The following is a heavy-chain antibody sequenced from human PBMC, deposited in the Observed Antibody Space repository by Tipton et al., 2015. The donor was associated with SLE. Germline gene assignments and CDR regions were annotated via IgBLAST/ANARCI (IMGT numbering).Heavy chain of an antibody. CDR2: IFNSGST. J-gene: IGHJ6*03. CDR1: GGSISGGDYY. CDR3: AREVYDSSGYYYRMDYYYYMDV. Sequence: TLSLTCTVSGGSISGGDYYWSWIRQPPGKGLEWIGHIFNSGSTYYNPSLKSRVTISVDTSKNQFSLKLSSVTAADTAVYYCAREVYDSSGYYYRMDYYYYMDVWGEGTTVTVSS. V-gene: IGHV4-30-4*02. D-gene: IGHD3-22*01.